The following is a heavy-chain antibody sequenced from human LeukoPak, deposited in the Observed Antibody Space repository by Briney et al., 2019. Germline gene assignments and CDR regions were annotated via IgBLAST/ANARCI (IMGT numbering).Heavy chain of an antibody. Sequence: ASVKVSCKASGYTFTGYYMHWVRQAPGQGLEWMGRINPNSGGTNYAQKFQGRVTMTRDTSISTAYMELSRLRSDDTAVYYCAKDRVDCSSTSCLYYYYYYMDVWGKGTTVTVSS. V-gene: IGHV1-2*06. CDR3: AKDRVDCSSTSCLYYYYYYMDV. CDR2: INPNSGGT. D-gene: IGHD2-2*01. CDR1: GYTFTGYY. J-gene: IGHJ6*03.